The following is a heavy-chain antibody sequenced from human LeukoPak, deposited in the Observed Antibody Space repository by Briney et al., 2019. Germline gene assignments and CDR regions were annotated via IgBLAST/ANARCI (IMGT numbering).Heavy chain of an antibody. J-gene: IGHJ4*02. CDR2: ITGSGGSA. CDR1: GFIFSNAW. D-gene: IGHD2-2*01. V-gene: IGHV3-23*01. CDR3: AKDSFCSSTSCSDFDY. Sequence: GGSLRLSCAGSGFIFSNAWMSWVRQAPGKGLEWVSAITGSGGSAYYADSVKGRFTISRDNSKNTLYLQMNSLRAEDTAVYYCAKDSFCSSTSCSDFDYWGQGTLVTVSS.